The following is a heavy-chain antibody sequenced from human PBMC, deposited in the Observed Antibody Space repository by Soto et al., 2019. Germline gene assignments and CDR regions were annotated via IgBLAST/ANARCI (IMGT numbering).Heavy chain of an antibody. D-gene: IGHD3-16*01. CDR2: INIYKGNT. V-gene: IGHV1-18*01. Sequence: QVQLMQSGAEVKKPGASVKVSCKPSGYTFSSYGIAWVRQAPGQGLEWMGWINIYKGNTNYAQKFQDRVTMTTDTSTRTVYMELRSLGSDDTAVYYCARERGGYAYGDYWGQGTRVTVSS. J-gene: IGHJ4*02. CDR3: ARERGGYAYGDY. CDR1: GYTFSSYG.